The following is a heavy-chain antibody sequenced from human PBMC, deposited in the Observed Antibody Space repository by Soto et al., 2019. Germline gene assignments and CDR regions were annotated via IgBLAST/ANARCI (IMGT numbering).Heavy chain of an antibody. V-gene: IGHV3-23*01. Sequence: PGGSLRLSCAASGFTFSSYAMSWVRQAPGKGLEWVSAISGSGGSTYYADSVKGRFTISRDNSKNTLYLQMNSLRAEDTAVYYCAKDPPLPTIRPYYSSYAMDVWCPGPTVTVSS. CDR2: ISGSGGST. J-gene: IGHJ6*02. CDR3: AKDPPLPTIRPYYSSYAMDV. D-gene: IGHD5-12*01. CDR1: GFTFSSYA.